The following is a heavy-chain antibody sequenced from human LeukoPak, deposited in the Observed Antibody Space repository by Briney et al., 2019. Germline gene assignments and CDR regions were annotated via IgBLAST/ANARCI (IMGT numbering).Heavy chain of an antibody. J-gene: IGHJ4*02. V-gene: IGHV3-30*18. D-gene: IGHD6-19*01. CDR2: ISHEGSNQ. Sequence: TGGSLRLSCTASGFTFNIYGMHWVRQAPGKGLEWVAVISHEGSNQYYADSVKGRFTISRDNSKNTVFLQMNSLRAEDTAVYFCAKELSSGLPENWGQGTLVTVSS. CDR3: AKELSSGLPEN. CDR1: GFTFNIYG.